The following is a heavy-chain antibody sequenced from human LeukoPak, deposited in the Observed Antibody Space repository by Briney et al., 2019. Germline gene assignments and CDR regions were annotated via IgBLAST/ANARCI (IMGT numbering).Heavy chain of an antibody. J-gene: IGHJ4*02. V-gene: IGHV1-46*01. D-gene: IGHD3-10*01. Sequence: GASVTVSCKASGYTFTSYYMHWVRQAPGQGLEWMGLINPSGGSTSYAQKFQGRVTMTRDTSTSTVYMELSSLRSEDTAVYYCARDLYYYGSGSYYYFDYWGQGTLVTVSS. CDR1: GYTFTSYY. CDR3: ARDLYYYGSGSYYYFDY. CDR2: INPSGGST.